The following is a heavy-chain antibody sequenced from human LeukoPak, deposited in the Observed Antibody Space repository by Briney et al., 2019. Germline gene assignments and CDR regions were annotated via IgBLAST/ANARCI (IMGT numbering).Heavy chain of an antibody. CDR1: GFTFDDYA. V-gene: IGHV3-9*03. CDR2: ISWNSGSI. D-gene: IGHD5-24*01. CDR3: AKDKGRWLQLYYFDY. Sequence: GRSLRLSCAASGFTFDDYAMHWVRHAPGKGLEWVSGISWNSGSIGYADSVKGRFTISRDNAKNSLYLQMNSLRAEDMALYYCAKDKGRWLQLYYFDYWGQGTLVTVSS. J-gene: IGHJ4*02.